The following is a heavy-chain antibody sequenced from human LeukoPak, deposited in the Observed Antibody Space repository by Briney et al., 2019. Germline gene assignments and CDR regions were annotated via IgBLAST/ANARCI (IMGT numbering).Heavy chain of an antibody. Sequence: GGSLRLSCAASGFPFSSYSMNWVRQAPGKGLEWVSYISSSSSYTNYADSVKGRFTISRDNAKNSLYLQMNSLRAEDTAVYYCARAQLYSSSWFDPWGQGTLVTVSS. J-gene: IGHJ5*02. V-gene: IGHV3-21*05. D-gene: IGHD6-13*01. CDR3: ARAQLYSSSWFDP. CDR2: ISSSSSYT. CDR1: GFPFSSYS.